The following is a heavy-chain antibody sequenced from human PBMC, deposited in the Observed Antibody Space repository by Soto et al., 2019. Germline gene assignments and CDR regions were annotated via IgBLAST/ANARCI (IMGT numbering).Heavy chain of an antibody. CDR1: GFTFSSYW. J-gene: IGHJ4*02. V-gene: IGHV3-7*01. CDR2: IKQDGSEK. D-gene: IGHD2-2*01. CDR3: ARDVPRVVVVPAAMV. Sequence: GGSLRLSCAASGFTFSSYWMSWVRQAPGKGLEWVANIKQDGSEKYYVDSVKGRFTISRDNAKNSLYLQMNSLRAEDTAVYYCARDVPRVVVVPAAMVWGQGTLVTVSS.